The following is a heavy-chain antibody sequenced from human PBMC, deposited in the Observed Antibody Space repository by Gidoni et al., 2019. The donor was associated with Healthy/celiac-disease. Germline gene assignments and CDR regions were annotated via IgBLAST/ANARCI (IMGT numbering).Heavy chain of an antibody. V-gene: IGHV5-51*01. CDR1: RYSFTSYW. CDR2: IYPGDSDN. J-gene: IGHJ5*02. D-gene: IGHD3-16*01. Sequence: EVQLVQSGAKVTKPCASLKISCTGSRYSFTSYWIVWVRQMPGKGLEWMGIIYPGDSDNRYSTSFQGQVTISADKSISTAYLQWSSLKASDTAMYYCARRGTASWFDPWGQGTLVTVSS. CDR3: ARRGTASWFDP.